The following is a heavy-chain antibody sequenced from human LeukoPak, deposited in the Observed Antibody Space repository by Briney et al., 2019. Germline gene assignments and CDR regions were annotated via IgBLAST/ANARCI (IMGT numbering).Heavy chain of an antibody. J-gene: IGHJ3*02. V-gene: IGHV4-39*07. D-gene: IGHD7-27*01. CDR3: ASWAVALDAFDI. CDR2: INHSGST. CDR1: GGSISSSSNY. Sequence: SETLSLTCTVSGGSISSSSNYWGWIRQPPGKGLEWIGEINHSGSTNYNPSLKSRVTISVDTSKNQFSLKLSSVTAADTAVYYCASWAVALDAFDIWGQGTMVTVSS.